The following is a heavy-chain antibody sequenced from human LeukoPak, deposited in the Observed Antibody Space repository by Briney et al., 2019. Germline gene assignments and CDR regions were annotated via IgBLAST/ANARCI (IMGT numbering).Heavy chain of an antibody. CDR3: AKLTSASGAYGVDV. CDR2: ISGSGGSK. V-gene: IGHV3-23*01. J-gene: IGHJ6*02. CDR1: RFTFSSYA. Sequence: GGSLRLSCAASRFTFSSYAMNWVRQAPVKGLEWVSAISGSGGSKHYADSVEGRFTISRDNSKNTVYLQMNSLRAEDTAIYYCAKLTSASGAYGVDVWGQGTTVTVSS. D-gene: IGHD3-10*01.